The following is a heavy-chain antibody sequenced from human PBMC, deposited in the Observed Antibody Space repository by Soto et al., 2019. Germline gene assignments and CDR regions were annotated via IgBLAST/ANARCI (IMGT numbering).Heavy chain of an antibody. V-gene: IGHV3-21*01. CDR3: ARAKKSSFDY. J-gene: IGHJ4*02. Sequence: PGGSLRLSCAASGFTFSSCAMNWVRQAPGKGLEWVSAIISIVGYIYYADSVKGRFTISRDNAKNSLYLQMNSLRAEDTAVYYCARAKKSSFDYWGQGTLVTVSS. CDR2: IISIVGYI. CDR1: GFTFSSCA.